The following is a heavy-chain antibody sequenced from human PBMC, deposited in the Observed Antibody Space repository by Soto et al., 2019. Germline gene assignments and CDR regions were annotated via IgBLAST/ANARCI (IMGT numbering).Heavy chain of an antibody. V-gene: IGHV1-18*01. CDR3: ARGHDYGDYPPYYGMDV. CDR2: ISAYNGNT. D-gene: IGHD4-17*01. J-gene: IGHJ6*02. Sequence: QVQLVQSRAQVKKPGASVKVSCKASGYTFTSYGISWVRQAPGQGLEWMGWISAYNGNTNYAQKLQGRVTMTTDTSTSTAYMELRSLRSDDTAVYYCARGHDYGDYPPYYGMDVWGQGTTVTVSS. CDR1: GYTFTSYG.